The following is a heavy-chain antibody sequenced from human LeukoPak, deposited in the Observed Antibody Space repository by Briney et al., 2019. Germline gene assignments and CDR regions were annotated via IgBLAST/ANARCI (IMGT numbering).Heavy chain of an antibody. D-gene: IGHD6-19*01. CDR3: ARDPFGWSSQFDP. Sequence: ASVKVSCKASGYTFTSYAMHWVRQAPGQRLEWMGWINAGNGNTKYSQKFQGRVTITRDTSASTAYMELSSLRSDDTAVYYCARDPFGWSSQFDPWGQGTLVTVSS. J-gene: IGHJ5*02. V-gene: IGHV1-3*01. CDR1: GYTFTSYA. CDR2: INAGNGNT.